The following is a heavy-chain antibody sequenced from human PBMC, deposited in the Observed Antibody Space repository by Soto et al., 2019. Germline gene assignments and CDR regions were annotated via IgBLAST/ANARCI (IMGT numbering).Heavy chain of an antibody. Sequence: QVQLVQSGAEVKKPGSSVKVSCKAFGGTFSSYAISWVRQAPGQGLEWMGGIIPLFGTTNYAPKFQGRVAITADDSARTAYMDLSSLKSEDTAVYYCATNNRASYHFDFWGQGTLVTVSS. CDR3: ATNNRASYHFDF. CDR2: IIPLFGTT. J-gene: IGHJ4*02. D-gene: IGHD3-16*02. CDR1: GGTFSSYA. V-gene: IGHV1-69*01.